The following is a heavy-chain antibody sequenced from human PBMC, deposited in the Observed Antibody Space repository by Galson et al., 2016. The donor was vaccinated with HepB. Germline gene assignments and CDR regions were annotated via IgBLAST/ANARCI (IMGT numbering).Heavy chain of an antibody. V-gene: IGHV3-11*01. D-gene: IGHD5-18*01. CDR1: GLTFSDYY. J-gene: IGHJ6*02. Sequence: SLRLSCAASGLTFSDYYMSWIRQAPGKGLEWVSYISPSGTTIYHADSVKGRCTVSRDNAKNSLFLQMNSLRADDTAMYYCARVLYRGYSYGFDYSMDVWGQGTTVTVSS. CDR2: ISPSGTTI. CDR3: ARVLYRGYSYGFDYSMDV.